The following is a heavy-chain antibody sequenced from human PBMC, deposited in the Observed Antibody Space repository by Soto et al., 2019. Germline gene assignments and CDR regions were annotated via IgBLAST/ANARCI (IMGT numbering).Heavy chain of an antibody. J-gene: IGHJ4*02. D-gene: IGHD3-10*01. Sequence: EVQLLESGGGLVQVGGSLRLSCAASGFTFSTYAMSWVRQAPGKGLEWVSGISDIGGSTYYADSVKGRFTISRDSSNNKLYLQMNSLRVEDTAVYSCAKEYGSGNYFFDYWGQGTLVTVSS. V-gene: IGHV3-23*01. CDR2: ISDIGGST. CDR3: AKEYGSGNYFFDY. CDR1: GFTFSTYA.